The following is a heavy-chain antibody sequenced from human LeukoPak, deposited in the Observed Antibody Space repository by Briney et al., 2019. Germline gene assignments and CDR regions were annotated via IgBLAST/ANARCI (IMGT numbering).Heavy chain of an antibody. CDR3: ARAGPSSTLRYFDWLPEYYFDY. CDR2: IYYSGST. D-gene: IGHD3-9*01. Sequence: SETLSLTCTVSGGSIRSYYWSWIRQPPGKGLEWIGYIYYSGSTNYNPSLKSRVTISVDTSKNQFSLKLSSVTAADTAVYYCARAGPSSTLRYFDWLPEYYFDYWGQGTLVTVSS. J-gene: IGHJ4*02. V-gene: IGHV4-59*01. CDR1: GGSIRSYY.